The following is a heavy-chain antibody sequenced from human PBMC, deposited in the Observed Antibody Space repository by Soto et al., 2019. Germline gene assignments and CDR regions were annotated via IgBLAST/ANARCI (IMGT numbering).Heavy chain of an antibody. J-gene: IGHJ6*02. D-gene: IGHD6-19*01. CDR1: GFTLSRYG. Sequence: EVQLAESGGGLVQPGGSLRLSCAASGFTLSRYGMHWVRQAPGKGLVWVSRINPDGSSTDYADSVKGRFTISRDNAKNTLYLQMNSLRAEDTAVYYCGRGGSDSPRGMDVWGQGTTVTVSS. CDR2: INPDGSST. CDR3: GRGGSDSPRGMDV. V-gene: IGHV3-74*01.